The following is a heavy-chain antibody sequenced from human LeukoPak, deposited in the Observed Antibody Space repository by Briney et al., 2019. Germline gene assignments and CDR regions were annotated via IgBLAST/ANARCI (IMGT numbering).Heavy chain of an antibody. CDR1: GFTLSGSV. CDR3: TRFPKLDTPMVTFLSSDF. CDR2: MSTKPNNYAT. D-gene: IGHD5-18*01. J-gene: IGHJ4*02. V-gene: IGHV3-73*01. Sequence: GGSLKLSCAASGFTLSGSVMHWVRQASGKGLEWIGRMSTKPNNYATVYAESVKGRFTISRDDSKNMAYLQMTSLKTEDTAVYYCTRFPKLDTPMVTFLSSDFWGQGTLVTVSS.